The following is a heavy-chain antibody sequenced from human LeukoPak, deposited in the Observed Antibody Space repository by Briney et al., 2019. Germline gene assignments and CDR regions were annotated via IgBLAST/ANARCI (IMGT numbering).Heavy chain of an antibody. CDR1: GFTLGSYS. CDR2: ISTTSRHI. V-gene: IGHV3-21*01. Sequence: GGSLRLSCAASGFTLGSYSMNWVRQAPGKGLEWVSSISTTSRHIHYADSLKGRFTISRDNAKNSLFLQMDSLRAEDTAIYYCARDLAPTTILARWLDRWGQGTLVTVSS. D-gene: IGHD4-17*01. J-gene: IGHJ5*02. CDR3: ARDLAPTTILARWLDR.